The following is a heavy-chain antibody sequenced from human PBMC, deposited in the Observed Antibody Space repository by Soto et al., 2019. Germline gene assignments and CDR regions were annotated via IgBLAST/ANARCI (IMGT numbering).Heavy chain of an antibody. D-gene: IGHD3-3*01. V-gene: IGHV1-46*01. CDR3: AKSPRGGVIITTYSAHIDY. CDR2: INPDGGST. CDR1: GYTFTSYY. J-gene: IGHJ4*02. Sequence: QVQLVQSGAAVKKPGASVMLSCKASGYTFTSYYMHWVRQAPGQGLEWMGIINPDGGSTRYAQKYQGRGIMTRDTSTSTFYMELSSLGSEDTAVYYCAKSPRGGVIITTYSAHIDYWGQGTLVTVSS.